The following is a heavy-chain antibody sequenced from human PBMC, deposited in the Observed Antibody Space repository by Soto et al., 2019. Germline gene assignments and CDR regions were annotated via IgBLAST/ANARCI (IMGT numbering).Heavy chain of an antibody. CDR2: ISYDGSNK. D-gene: IGHD3-16*01. J-gene: IGHJ4*02. CDR1: GFTFSSYA. CDR3: ARAYEGDYFDD. V-gene: IGHV3-30-3*01. Sequence: LRLSCAASGFTFSSYAMHWVRQAPGKGLEWVAVISYDGSNKYYADSVKGRFTISRDNSKNTLYLQMNSLRAEDTAVYYCARAYEGDYFDDWGQGTLVTVSS.